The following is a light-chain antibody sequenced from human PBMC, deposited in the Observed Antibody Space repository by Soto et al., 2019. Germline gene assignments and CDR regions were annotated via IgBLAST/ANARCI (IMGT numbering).Light chain of an antibody. CDR1: TGAVTSGYY. J-gene: IGLJ3*02. V-gene: IGLV7-43*01. Sequence: QAVVTQEPSLTVSPGGTVTLTCASSTGAVTSGYYPNWFQQKPGQPPRPLIYSTSNKHSWTPARFSGSLLGGKAALTLSGVQPEDEAEYYCLLYYGGAQLGVFGGGTKLTVL. CDR2: STS. CDR3: LLYYGGAQLGV.